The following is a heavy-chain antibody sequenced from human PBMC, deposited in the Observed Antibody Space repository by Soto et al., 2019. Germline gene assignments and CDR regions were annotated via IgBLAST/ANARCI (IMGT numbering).Heavy chain of an antibody. V-gene: IGHV4-39*01. J-gene: IGHJ5*02. Sequence: SETLSLTFTVSGGSISSSSYYWGWIRQPPGKGLEWIGSIYYSGSTYYNPSLKSRVTISVDTSKNQFSLKLSSVTDADTAVYYCARKMSGTTFWFDPWGQGTLVTVSS. CDR3: ARKMSGTTFWFDP. D-gene: IGHD1-7*01. CDR2: IYYSGST. CDR1: GGSISSSSYY.